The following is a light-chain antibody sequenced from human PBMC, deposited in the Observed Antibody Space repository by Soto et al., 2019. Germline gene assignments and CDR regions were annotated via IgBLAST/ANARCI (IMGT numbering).Light chain of an antibody. CDR1: QSVSNY. CDR2: DAS. CDR3: QQRSTWPGT. Sequence: ETVLTQSPATLSMSPGERANLSCRASQSVSNYLAWYQQKPGQAPRLLIYDASNRATGIPARFSGSRSGRDFTLTSSILEPEDFAVYYCQQRSTWPGTFGQGTKLEIK. V-gene: IGKV3-11*02. J-gene: IGKJ2*01.